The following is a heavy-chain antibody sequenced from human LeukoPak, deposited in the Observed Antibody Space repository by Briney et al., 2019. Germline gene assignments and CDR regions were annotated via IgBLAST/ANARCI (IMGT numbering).Heavy chain of an antibody. CDR1: GYTFTGYY. CDR2: INPNSGGT. J-gene: IGHJ5*02. D-gene: IGHD3-22*01. Sequence: ASVKVSCKASGYTFTGYYMHWVRQAPGQGLEWMGWINPNSGGTNYAQKFQGRVTMTRDTSISTAYMELSRLRSDDTAVYYCARDPQDTSGYPIDNWLDPWGQGTLVTVSS. CDR3: ARDPQDTSGYPIDNWLDP. V-gene: IGHV1-2*02.